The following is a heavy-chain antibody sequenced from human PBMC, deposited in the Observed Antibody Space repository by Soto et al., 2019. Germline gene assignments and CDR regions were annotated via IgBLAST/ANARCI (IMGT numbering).Heavy chain of an antibody. CDR3: ATITAGYCSGGSCWSAFDI. J-gene: IGHJ3*02. CDR2: IIPILGIA. CDR1: GGTFSSYT. D-gene: IGHD2-15*01. Sequence: ASVKVSCKASGGTFSSYTISWVRQAPGQGLEWMGRIIPILGIANYAQKFQGRVTITADKSMSTAYMELSSLRSEDTAVYYCATITAGYCSGGSCWSAFDIWGQGTMVTVS. V-gene: IGHV1-69*02.